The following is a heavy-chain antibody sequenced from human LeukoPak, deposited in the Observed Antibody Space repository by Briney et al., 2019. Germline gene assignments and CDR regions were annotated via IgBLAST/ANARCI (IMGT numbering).Heavy chain of an antibody. V-gene: IGHV3-30*03. Sequence: GGSLTLSCAASGFTFTDYAMNWVRQAPGKGLEWVAVISHEGSQTYYGDSVRGRFTISRDNSKNMVYLQMNSLRAEDTAVYYCARTREQWQVLDYWGQGTLVTVSS. CDR3: ARTREQWQVLDY. CDR1: GFTFTDYA. CDR2: ISHEGSQT. J-gene: IGHJ4*02. D-gene: IGHD6-19*01.